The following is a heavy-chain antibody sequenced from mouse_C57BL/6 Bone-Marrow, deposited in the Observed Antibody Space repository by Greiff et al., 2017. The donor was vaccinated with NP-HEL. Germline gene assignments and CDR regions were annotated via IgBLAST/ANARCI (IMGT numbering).Heavy chain of an antibody. CDR1: GYTFTSYW. CDR2: IYPGSGST. V-gene: IGHV1-55*01. J-gene: IGHJ2*01. Sequence: QVQLQQPGAELVKPGASVKMSCKASGYTFTSYWITWVKQRPGQGLEWIGDIYPGSGSTNYNEKFKSKATLTVDTSSSTAYMQLSSLTSEDSAVYFCARSYYGNQQIPYYFDYWGQGTTLTVSS. CDR3: ARSYYGNQQIPYYFDY. D-gene: IGHD2-10*01.